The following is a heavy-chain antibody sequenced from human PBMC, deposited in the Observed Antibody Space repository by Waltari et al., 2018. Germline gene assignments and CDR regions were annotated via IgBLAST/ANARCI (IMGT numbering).Heavy chain of an antibody. Sequence: QVQLVQSGAEVKKPGASVKVSCKASGYTFTSYAMHWVRQAPGQRLEWMGWINAGNGNTKYSQKFQGRVTITRDTSASTAYMELSSLRSEDTAVYYCARAHPLGYCSSTSCYGKRLDPWGQGTLVTVSS. CDR2: INAGNGNT. V-gene: IGHV1-3*01. J-gene: IGHJ5*02. D-gene: IGHD2-2*03. CDR3: ARAHPLGYCSSTSCYGKRLDP. CDR1: GYTFTSYA.